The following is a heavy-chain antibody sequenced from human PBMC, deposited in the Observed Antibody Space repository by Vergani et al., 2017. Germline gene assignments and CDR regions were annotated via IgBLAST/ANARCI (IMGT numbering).Heavy chain of an antibody. V-gene: IGHV7-4-1*02. J-gene: IGHJ4*02. CDR3: ATASWAQLWVLKH. CDR2: INTKTGNP. CDR1: GHTFSNYE. Sequence: QVQLVQSGSELKKPGASVKVSCKTSGHTFSNYEMNWVRQAPGQRLEWMGWINTKTGNPTYAQDFTGLFVFSFDTSVSTAYLEINNLQPEDSAVYFCATASWAQLWVLKHRGQGTRVTVSS. D-gene: IGHD5-24*01.